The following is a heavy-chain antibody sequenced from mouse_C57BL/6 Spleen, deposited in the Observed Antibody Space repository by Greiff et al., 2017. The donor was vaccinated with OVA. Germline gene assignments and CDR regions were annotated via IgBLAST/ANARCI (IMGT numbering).Heavy chain of an antibody. Sequence: VQLQQSGAELAMPGASVKLSCKASGYTFTSYWMHWVKQRPGQGLEWIGEIDPSDSYTNYNQKFKGKSTLTVDKSSSTAYMQLSSLTSEDSAGYYCARRAGSSYRDFDYWGQGTTLTVSS. V-gene: IGHV1-69*01. CDR1: GYTFTSYW. CDR2: IDPSDSYT. D-gene: IGHD1-1*01. J-gene: IGHJ2*01. CDR3: ARRAGSSYRDFDY.